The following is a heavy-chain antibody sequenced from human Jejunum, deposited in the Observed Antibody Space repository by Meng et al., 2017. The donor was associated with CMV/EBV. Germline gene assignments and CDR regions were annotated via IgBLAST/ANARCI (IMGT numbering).Heavy chain of an antibody. CDR1: FSSYD. D-gene: IGHD3-3*01. Sequence: FSSYDLHWVRQAPGRRLEWVAVISFDGSSKYYADSVRGRFTISRDNSNNTLYLQMNSLRGEDAAVYYCARVRSTSFGVIIYALDVWGQGTTVTVSS. J-gene: IGHJ6*02. CDR2: ISFDGSSK. V-gene: IGHV3-30-3*01. CDR3: ARVRSTSFGVIIYALDV.